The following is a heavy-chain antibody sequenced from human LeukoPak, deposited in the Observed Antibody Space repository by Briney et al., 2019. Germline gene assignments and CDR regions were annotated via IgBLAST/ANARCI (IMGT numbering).Heavy chain of an antibody. J-gene: IGHJ5*02. D-gene: IGHD3-22*01. CDR1: GGSFSGYY. CDR2: INHSGST. V-gene: IGHV4-34*01. Sequence: PSETLSLTCAVYGGSFSGYYWSWIRQPPGKGLEWIGEINHSGSTNYNPSLKSRVTISVDTSKNQFSLKLSSVTAADTAVYYCARRGLTYYYDSSGRYNWFDPWGQGTLVTVSS. CDR3: ARRGLTYYYDSSGRYNWFDP.